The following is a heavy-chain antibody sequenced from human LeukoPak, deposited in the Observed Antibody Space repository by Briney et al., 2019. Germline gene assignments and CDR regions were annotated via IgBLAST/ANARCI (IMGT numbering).Heavy chain of an antibody. V-gene: IGHV1-8*02. Sequence: GASVKVSCKASGYTFTSYGISWVRQAPGQGLEWMGWMNPNSGNTGYAQKFQGRVTMTRNTSISTAYMELSSLRSEDTAVYYCASGYYDSSAFDYWGQGTLVTVSS. CDR1: GYTFTSYG. D-gene: IGHD3-22*01. CDR3: ASGYYDSSAFDY. CDR2: MNPNSGNT. J-gene: IGHJ4*02.